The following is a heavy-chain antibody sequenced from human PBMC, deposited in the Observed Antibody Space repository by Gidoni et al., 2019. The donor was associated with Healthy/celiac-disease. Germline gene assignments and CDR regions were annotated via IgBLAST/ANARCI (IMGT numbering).Heavy chain of an antibody. J-gene: IGHJ6*02. V-gene: IGHV1-2*06. D-gene: IGHD4-17*01. Sequence: QVQLVQSGAEVKKPGASVKVSCKASGYTFTGYYMHWVRQAPGQGLEWMGRINPNSGGTNYAQKFQGRVTMTRDTSISTAYMELSRLRSDDTAVYYCARDRGRTTVTTEEDYYYGMDVWGQGTTVTVSS. CDR1: GYTFTGYY. CDR2: INPNSGGT. CDR3: ARDRGRTTVTTEEDYYYGMDV.